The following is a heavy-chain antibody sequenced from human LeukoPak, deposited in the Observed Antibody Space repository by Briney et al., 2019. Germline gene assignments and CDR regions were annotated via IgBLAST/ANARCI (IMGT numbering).Heavy chain of an antibody. Sequence: ASVKVSCKASGGTFSSYAISWVRQAPGQGLEWMGGIIPIFGTANYAQKFQGRVTITADESTSTAYMELSSLRSEDTAVYYCARAGELYYYDSSGYYYPSGWFDPWGQGTLVTVSS. CDR2: IIPIFGTA. V-gene: IGHV1-69*13. J-gene: IGHJ5*02. D-gene: IGHD3-22*01. CDR3: ARAGELYYYDSSGYYYPSGWFDP. CDR1: GGTFSSYA.